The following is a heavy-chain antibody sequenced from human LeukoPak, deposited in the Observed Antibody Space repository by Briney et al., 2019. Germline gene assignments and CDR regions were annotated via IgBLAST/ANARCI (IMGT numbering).Heavy chain of an antibody. J-gene: IGHJ4*02. CDR1: GFTFGDYA. V-gene: IGHV3-49*03. CDR2: IRSKAYGGTT. CDR3: TREGGAAAGTGNYFDY. Sequence: GGSLRLSCTASGFTFGDYAMSWFRQAPGKGLEWVGFIRSKAYGGTTEYAASVKGRFAISRDDSKSIAYLQMNSLKTEDTAVYYCTREGGAAAGTGNYFDYWGQGTLVTVSS. D-gene: IGHD6-13*01.